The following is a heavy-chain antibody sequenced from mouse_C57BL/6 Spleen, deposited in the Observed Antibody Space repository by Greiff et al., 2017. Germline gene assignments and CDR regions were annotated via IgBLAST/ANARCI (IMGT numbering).Heavy chain of an antibody. D-gene: IGHD2-4*01. CDR1: GFTFSSYA. CDR2: ISDGGSYT. Sequence: EVKLVESGGGLVKPGGSLKLSCAASGFTFSSYAMSWVRQTPEKRLEWVATISDGGSYTYYPDNVKGRFTISRDNAKNNLYLQMSHLKSEDTAMYYCARVPYDYDEDYYAMDYWGQGTSVTVSS. CDR3: ARVPYDYDEDYYAMDY. J-gene: IGHJ4*01. V-gene: IGHV5-4*03.